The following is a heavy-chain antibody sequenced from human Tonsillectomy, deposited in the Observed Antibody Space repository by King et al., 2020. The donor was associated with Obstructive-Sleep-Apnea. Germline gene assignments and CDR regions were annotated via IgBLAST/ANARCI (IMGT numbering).Heavy chain of an antibody. CDR2: MYYSGST. Sequence: VQLQESGPGLVKPSETLSLTCTVSGDSVSSGSYYWSWIRQPPGKGLEWIGYMYYSGSTNYNPSLKSRVTMSVDTSQNQFSLKLSSVNAADTAVYYCAGADSGSYYAHFDCWGQGTLVPVSS. CDR1: GDSVSSGSYY. J-gene: IGHJ4*02. CDR3: AGADSGSYYAHFDC. D-gene: IGHD1-26*01. V-gene: IGHV4-61*01.